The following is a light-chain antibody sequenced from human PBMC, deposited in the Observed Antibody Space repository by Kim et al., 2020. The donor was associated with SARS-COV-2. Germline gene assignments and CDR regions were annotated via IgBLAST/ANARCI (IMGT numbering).Light chain of an antibody. Sequence: EIVLTQSPATLSLSPGERATLSCRASQYIDNWLAWYQQKPGQVPRLLIYDASNRATGIPARFSGSGSGTDFTLTISSLEPEDFAVYYCQHRRTRPLPFGQGTKLEI. J-gene: IGKJ2*01. CDR3: QHRRTRPLP. CDR2: DAS. CDR1: QYIDNW. V-gene: IGKV3-11*01.